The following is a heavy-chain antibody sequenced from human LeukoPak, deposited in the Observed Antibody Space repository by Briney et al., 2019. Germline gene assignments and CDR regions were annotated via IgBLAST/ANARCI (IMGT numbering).Heavy chain of an antibody. D-gene: IGHD6-19*01. J-gene: IGHJ4*02. CDR3: ARDHIAVAGRGIFDY. CDR1: GYTFTGYY. Sequence: GASVKVSCKASGYTFTGYYMHWVRQAPGQGLEWMGWINPNSGGTNYAQKLQGRVTMTTDTSTSTAYMELRSLRSDDTAVYYCARDHIAVAGRGIFDYWGQGTLVTVSS. CDR2: INPNSGGT. V-gene: IGHV1-2*02.